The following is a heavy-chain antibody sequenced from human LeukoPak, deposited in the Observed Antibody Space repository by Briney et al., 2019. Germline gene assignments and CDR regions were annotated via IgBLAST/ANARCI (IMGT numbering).Heavy chain of an antibody. CDR3: ASTTEFDF. J-gene: IGHJ4*02. D-gene: IGHD4-17*01. Sequence: ASVKVSCKASGYSFTGHYIHWVRQAPGQGLEWMGWINPNSGGTNYAQKFQGRVTMTRDTSISTAYIELNRLKSDDTAVYYCASTTEFDFWGQGALVTVSS. CDR2: INPNSGGT. CDR1: GYSFTGHY. V-gene: IGHV1-2*02.